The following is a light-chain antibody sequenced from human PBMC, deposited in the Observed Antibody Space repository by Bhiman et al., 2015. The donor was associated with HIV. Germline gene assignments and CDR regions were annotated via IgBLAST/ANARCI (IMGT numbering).Light chain of an antibody. CDR3: HSYDTSLSGYV. CDR2: DNT. J-gene: IGLJ1*01. CDR1: SSDVGAYNY. V-gene: IGLV2-14*03. Sequence: QSALTQPASVSGSPGQSITISCTGSSSDVGAYNYVSWYQQHPGKAPKLIIYDNTQRPSGVPDRFSASKSGTSASLAITGLQAEDEADYYCHSYDTSLSGYVFGTGTKVTTL.